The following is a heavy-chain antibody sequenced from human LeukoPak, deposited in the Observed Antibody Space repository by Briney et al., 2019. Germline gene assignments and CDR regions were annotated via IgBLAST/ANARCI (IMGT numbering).Heavy chain of an antibody. Sequence: GGSLRLSCAASRFTFSNYAMHWDRQAPGKGLEWVAVISNDGSNNYYADSVKGRFTISRDNSKSTLYLQMNSLRAEDTAVYYCGRVAPGGRHIDYWGQGTLVTVS. V-gene: IGHV3-30-3*01. J-gene: IGHJ4*02. CDR3: GRVAPGGRHIDY. CDR1: RFTFSNYA. D-gene: IGHD6-13*01. CDR2: ISNDGSNN.